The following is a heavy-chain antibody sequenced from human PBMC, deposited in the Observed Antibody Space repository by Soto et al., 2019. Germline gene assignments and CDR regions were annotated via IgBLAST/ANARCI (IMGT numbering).Heavy chain of an antibody. CDR2: IGTAGDT. D-gene: IGHD4-17*01. Sequence: GGSLRLSCAASGFTFSSYDMHWVRQATGKGLEWVSAIGTAGDTYYPGSVKGRFTISRENAKNSLYLQMNSPRAGDTAVYYCARDRRYYGDYSYYYYGMDVWGQGTTVTVSS. CDR3: ARDRRYYGDYSYYYYGMDV. J-gene: IGHJ6*02. V-gene: IGHV3-13*01. CDR1: GFTFSSYD.